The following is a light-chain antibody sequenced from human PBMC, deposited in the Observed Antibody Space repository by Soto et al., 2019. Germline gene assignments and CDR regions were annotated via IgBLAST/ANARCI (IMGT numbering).Light chain of an antibody. CDR2: GAS. J-gene: IGKJ1*01. V-gene: IGKV3-15*01. CDR3: QHYNNRPPWT. CDR1: QSVKSN. Sequence: EIVMTQSPATLSVSPGERATLSCRASQSVKSNLAWYQQKPGQAPRLLIYGASTRATGIPARFSGSGSGTEFTLTISSLQSEDFAVYYCQHYNNRPPWTFGQGTKVEIK.